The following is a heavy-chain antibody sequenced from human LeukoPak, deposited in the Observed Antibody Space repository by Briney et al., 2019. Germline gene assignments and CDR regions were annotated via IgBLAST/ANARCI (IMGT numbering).Heavy chain of an antibody. D-gene: IGHD5-18*01. CDR1: GGSFSGYY. Sequence: SETLSLTCAVYGGSFSGYYWSWIRQPPGKGLEWIGEINHSGGTNYNPSLKSRVTISVDTSKNQFSLKLSSVTAADTAVYYCARGTARGYSYGKSFDYWGQGTLVTVSS. CDR2: INHSGGT. J-gene: IGHJ4*02. V-gene: IGHV4-34*01. CDR3: ARGTARGYSYGKSFDY.